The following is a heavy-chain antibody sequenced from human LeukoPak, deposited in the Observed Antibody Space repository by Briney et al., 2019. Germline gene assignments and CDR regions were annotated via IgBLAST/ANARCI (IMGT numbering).Heavy chain of an antibody. V-gene: IGHV3-7*01. CDR2: IKEDESET. J-gene: IGHJ4*02. Sequence: PGGSLRLSCAASGFTLSTYWMNWVRQAPGKGLEGVANIKEDESETYYVDSVKGRFTISRDNAKNSLYLEMSSLRAEDTDVYYCARGHYGDYDWGRGTLVTVSS. CDR3: ARGHYGDYD. D-gene: IGHD4-17*01. CDR1: GFTLSTYW.